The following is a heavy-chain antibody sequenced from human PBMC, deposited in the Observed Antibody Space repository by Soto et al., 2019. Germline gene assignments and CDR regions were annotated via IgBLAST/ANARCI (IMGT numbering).Heavy chain of an antibody. D-gene: IGHD3-3*01. J-gene: IGHJ3*02. V-gene: IGHV1-18*01. Sequence: QVQLVQSGAEVKKPGASVKVSCKASGYTFTSYGISWVRQAPGQGLEWMGWISAYNGNTNYAQKLQGRVTMTTDTSTSTAYIELRSLRSDDTAVYYCARQNDFWSGYYMGAFDIWGQGTMVTVSS. CDR3: ARQNDFWSGYYMGAFDI. CDR1: GYTFTSYG. CDR2: ISAYNGNT.